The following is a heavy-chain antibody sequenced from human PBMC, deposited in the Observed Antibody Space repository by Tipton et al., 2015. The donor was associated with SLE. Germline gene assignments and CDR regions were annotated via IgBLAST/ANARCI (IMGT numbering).Heavy chain of an antibody. J-gene: IGHJ4*02. Sequence: TLSLTCTVSGGSISSYYWSWLRQPAGGGLEWIGRIYTNENTNYNPSPKSRVTMSVDTSKNHFSLKLISVTAADTAVYYCAGEFTNSWRFDYWGQGTLVTVSS. V-gene: IGHV4-4*07. CDR1: GGSISSYY. CDR3: AGEFTNSWRFDY. CDR2: IYTNENT. D-gene: IGHD6-13*01.